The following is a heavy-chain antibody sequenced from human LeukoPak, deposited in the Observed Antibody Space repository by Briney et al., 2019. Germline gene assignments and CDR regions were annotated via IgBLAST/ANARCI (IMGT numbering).Heavy chain of an antibody. Sequence: RPSETLSLTCAVYGGSFSGYYWSWIRQPPGKGLEWIGEINHSGSTNYNPSLKSRVTISVDTSKNQFSLKLSSVTAADTAVYYCAREDGDYGGNWFDPWGQGTLVTVSS. D-gene: IGHD4-17*01. CDR1: GGSFSGYY. CDR3: AREDGDYGGNWFDP. V-gene: IGHV4-34*01. J-gene: IGHJ5*02. CDR2: INHSGST.